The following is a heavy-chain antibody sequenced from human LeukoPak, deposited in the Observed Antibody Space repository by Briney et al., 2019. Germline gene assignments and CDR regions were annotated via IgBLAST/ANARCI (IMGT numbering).Heavy chain of an antibody. CDR1: GGSISSGDYY. CDR2: IYNSGST. D-gene: IGHD3-10*01. CDR3: ARADYSDSGTDFYFDY. V-gene: IGHV4-30-4*01. Sequence: NASETQSLTCTVSGGSISSGDYYWSWIRQPPGKGLEWIGYIYNSGSTYYNPSLKSRVSISVDTSKNQFSLKLSSVTAADTAVYYCARADYSDSGTDFYFDYWGEGTLVTVSS. J-gene: IGHJ4*02.